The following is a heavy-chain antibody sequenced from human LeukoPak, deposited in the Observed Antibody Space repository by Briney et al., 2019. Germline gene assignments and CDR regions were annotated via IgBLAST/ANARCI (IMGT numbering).Heavy chain of an antibody. V-gene: IGHV3-23*01. CDR3: AKRGVVIRVILVGFHKEAYYFDS. CDR2: ISGSGGGT. CDR1: GITLSNYA. J-gene: IGHJ4*02. D-gene: IGHD3-22*01. Sequence: GGTLRLSCAVSGITLSNYAMSWVRQAPGKGLEWVAGISGSGGGTHYADSVKGRFTISRDNPKNTLYLQMNNLRAGDTAVYFCAKRGVVIRVILVGFHKEAYYFDSWGQGALVTVSS.